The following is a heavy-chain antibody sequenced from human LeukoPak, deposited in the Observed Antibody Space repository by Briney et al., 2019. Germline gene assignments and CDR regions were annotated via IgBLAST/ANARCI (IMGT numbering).Heavy chain of an antibody. Sequence: ASVKVSCKASGYTFTSYYMHWVRQAPGQGLEWMGIINPSGGSTSYAQKFQGRVTMTRDTSTSTVYMELSSLRSEDTAVYYCARVSSPDSSGYRRGIDYWGQGTLVTVSS. CDR1: GYTFTSYY. D-gene: IGHD3-22*01. J-gene: IGHJ4*02. CDR3: ARVSSPDSSGYRRGIDY. CDR2: INPSGGST. V-gene: IGHV1-46*01.